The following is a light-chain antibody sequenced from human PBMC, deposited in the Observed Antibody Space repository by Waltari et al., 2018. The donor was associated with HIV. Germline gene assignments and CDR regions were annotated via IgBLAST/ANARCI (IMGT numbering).Light chain of an antibody. CDR2: GVT. V-gene: IGLV2-14*03. J-gene: IGLJ1*01. CDR1: SSDVGAYNH. Sequence: QSALTQPASVSGSPGQSITIPCSATSSDVGAYNHVSWYHHHPGKAPKLMIYGVTNRPSGVSNRFSGSKSGNTASLTISGVQAEDEADYYCSSYTSSSPRYVFGTGTTVTVL. CDR3: SSYTSSSPRYV.